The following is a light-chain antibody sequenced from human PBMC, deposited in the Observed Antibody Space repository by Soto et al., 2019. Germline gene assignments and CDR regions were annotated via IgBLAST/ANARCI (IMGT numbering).Light chain of an antibody. CDR2: GNS. J-gene: IGLJ2*01. CDR3: QSYTSSLSGLV. V-gene: IGLV1-40*01. CDR1: SCNIGGGYD. Sequence: QSVLTQPPSVSGAPGQRVTISCTGSSCNIGGGYDVHWYQQLPGTAPKLLIYGNSNRPSGVPDRFSGSKSGTSASLTISGLQAEDEADYYCQSYTSSLSGLVFGGGTKLTVL.